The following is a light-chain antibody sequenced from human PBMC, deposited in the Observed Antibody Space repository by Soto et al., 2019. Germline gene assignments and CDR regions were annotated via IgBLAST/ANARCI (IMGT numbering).Light chain of an antibody. V-gene: IGKV3-15*01. CDR1: QTIGVS. CDR3: QQYNDWPLT. CDR2: GAS. J-gene: IGKJ5*01. Sequence: EIVMTQSPDTLSVSPGESATLSCRASQTIGVSLAWFQQKPGQAPRLLFSGASTRAPGVPVRFSASGSGTDLTLTIGSLQSDDFVVYYCQQYNDWPLTFGQGTRLDI.